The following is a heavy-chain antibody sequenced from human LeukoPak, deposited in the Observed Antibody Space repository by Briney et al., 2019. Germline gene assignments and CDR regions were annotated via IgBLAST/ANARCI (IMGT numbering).Heavy chain of an antibody. CDR2: IKSDGSNT. CDR1: GFTFSSYW. D-gene: IGHD4-23*01. V-gene: IGHV3-74*01. Sequence: GGSLRLSCAASGFTFSSYWMHWVRQAPGKGLVWVSRIKSDGSNTNYAGSVKGRFTISRDNAKSTLYLQMNSLRAEDTAVYYCTRVGDYGGNWAWYFDLWGRGTLVTVSS. CDR3: TRVGDYGGNWAWYFDL. J-gene: IGHJ2*01.